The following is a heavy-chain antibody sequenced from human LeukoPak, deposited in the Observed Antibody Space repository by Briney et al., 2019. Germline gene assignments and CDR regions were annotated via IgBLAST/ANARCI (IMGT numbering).Heavy chain of an antibody. CDR2: ISWNSGSI. CDR3: AKDNRRHYTSGPNPDSLH. V-gene: IGHV3-9*01. D-gene: IGHD6-19*01. CDR1: GFIFNNYA. J-gene: IGHJ4*02. Sequence: GGSLRLSCAGSGFIFNNYAMHWVRQPPGKGLEWVSGISWNSGSIDYADSVKGRFTISRDNAKDSLYLQMNSLRVEDTAFYYCAKDNRRHYTSGPNPDSLHWGQGALVTVSS.